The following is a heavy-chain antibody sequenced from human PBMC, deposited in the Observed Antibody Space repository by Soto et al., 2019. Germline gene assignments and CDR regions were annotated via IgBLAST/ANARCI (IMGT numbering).Heavy chain of an antibody. V-gene: IGHV3-30-3*01. CDR2: ISYDGSRK. D-gene: IGHD1-26*01. J-gene: IGHJ6*02. Sequence: QVHLVESGGGVVQPGSSLRLSCAASEFTFRIFAMHWLRQSPGKGLEWVAVISYDGSRKADSVKGRFTGSRDNSWNTLYLKMNSLRAEDTAIYYCARGDREDIEEVVGVRPGEYSMDVWGQGTTVTVSS. CDR1: EFTFRIFA. CDR3: ARGDREDIEEVVGVRPGEYSMDV.